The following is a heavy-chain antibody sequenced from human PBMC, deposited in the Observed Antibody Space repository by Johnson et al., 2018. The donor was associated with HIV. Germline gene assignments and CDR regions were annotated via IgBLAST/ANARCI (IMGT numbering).Heavy chain of an antibody. CDR2: IYSGGST. CDR1: GFTVSRDY. CDR3: ARDPFPRFYAFDI. Sequence: VQLVESGGGLVQPGGSLRLSCAASGFTVSRDYMSWVRQAPGKGLEWVSLIYSGGSTYYTDSVKGRFTISRDNSNNTLYLQMNSLTAEDTAMYFCARDPFPRFYAFDIWGQGTMVTVSS. V-gene: IGHV3-66*01. J-gene: IGHJ3*02.